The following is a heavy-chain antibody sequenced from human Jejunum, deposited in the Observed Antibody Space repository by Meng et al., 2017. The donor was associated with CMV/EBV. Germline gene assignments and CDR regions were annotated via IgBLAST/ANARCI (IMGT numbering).Heavy chain of an antibody. CDR3: ARDLTVVRGVLDF. D-gene: IGHD3-10*01. J-gene: IGHJ4*02. CDR1: GASFRSTNW. CDR2: VLHSGST. V-gene: IGHV4-4*02. Sequence: SGASFRSTNWWPWVRQPPGKGLEWIGEVLHSGSTNYNSSLKSRVTISVDKSRNLFSLKLNSVTAADTAVYYCARDLTVVRGVLDFWSQGTLVTVSS.